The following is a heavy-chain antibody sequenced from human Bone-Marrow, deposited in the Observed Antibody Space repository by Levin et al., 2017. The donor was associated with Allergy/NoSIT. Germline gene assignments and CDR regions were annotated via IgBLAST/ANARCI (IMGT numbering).Heavy chain of an antibody. D-gene: IGHD1-26*01. Sequence: SGPTLVKPTQTLTLTCSFSGFSLTTSGVGVDWVRQSPGKALEWLALIYWDDDKRYSPSLKTRLTITKDISKNQVVLTMTNMDPLDTATYYCARRSGSLLTTGSWLDPWGQGILVTVSS. V-gene: IGHV2-5*02. J-gene: IGHJ5*02. CDR1: GFSLTTSGVG. CDR2: IYWDDDK. CDR3: ARRSGSLLTTGSWLDP.